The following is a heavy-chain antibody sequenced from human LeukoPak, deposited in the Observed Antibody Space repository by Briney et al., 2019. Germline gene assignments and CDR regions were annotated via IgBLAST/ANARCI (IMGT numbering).Heavy chain of an antibody. CDR3: ALCGGDCYSGDY. J-gene: IGHJ4*02. D-gene: IGHD2-21*01. Sequence: GASVKVSCKASGYTFTSYGISWVRQAPGQGLEWMGWISVYNSNTNYAQKLQGRVTMTTDTSTSTAYMELSSLRSEDTAVYYCALCGGDCYSGDYWGQGTLVTVSS. CDR2: ISVYNSNT. V-gene: IGHV1-18*01. CDR1: GYTFTSYG.